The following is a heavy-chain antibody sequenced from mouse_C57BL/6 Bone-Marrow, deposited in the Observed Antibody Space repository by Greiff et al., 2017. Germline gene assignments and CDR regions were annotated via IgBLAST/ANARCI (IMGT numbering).Heavy chain of an antibody. CDR1: GYPITSAY. CDR3: ARSNDDPDRWYFDV. V-gene: IGHV3-8*01. Sequence: VQLKESGPGLAKPSQTLSLTCPVTGYPITSAYWNWFRKFPGNKLEYMGYISYSGSTYYNPSLKSRISITRDTSKNQYYQQLNSVTTEDTATYYCARSNDDPDRWYFDVWGTGTTVTVS. J-gene: IGHJ1*03. D-gene: IGHD2-12*01. CDR2: ISYSGST.